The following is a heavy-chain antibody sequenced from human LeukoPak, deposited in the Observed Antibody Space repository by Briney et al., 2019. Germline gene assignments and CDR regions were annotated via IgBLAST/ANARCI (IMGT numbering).Heavy chain of an antibody. CDR2: ISGSGGST. J-gene: IGHJ3*02. CDR1: GFTFSSYA. V-gene: IGHV3-23*01. D-gene: IGHD2-2*02. Sequence: GGSLRLSCAASGFTFSSYAMSWVRQAPGKGLEWVSAISGSGGSTYYADSVKGRFTISRDNSKNTLYLQMNSLRAEDTAVYYCAKDFLWEEDYCSSTSCYTDAFDIWGQGTMVTVSS. CDR3: AKDFLWEEDYCSSTSCYTDAFDI.